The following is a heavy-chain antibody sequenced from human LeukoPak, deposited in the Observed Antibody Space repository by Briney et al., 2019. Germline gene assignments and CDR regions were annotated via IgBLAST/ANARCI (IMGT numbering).Heavy chain of an antibody. J-gene: IGHJ5*02. Sequence: SETLSLTCTVSGGSISSYYWSWIRQPAGKGLEWIGRIYTSGSTNYNPSLKSRVTMSVDTSKNQFSLKLSSVTAADTAVYYCASEPYSSGWPGWFDPWGQGTLVTVSS. D-gene: IGHD6-19*01. CDR1: GGSISSYY. V-gene: IGHV4-4*07. CDR3: ASEPYSSGWPGWFDP. CDR2: IYTSGST.